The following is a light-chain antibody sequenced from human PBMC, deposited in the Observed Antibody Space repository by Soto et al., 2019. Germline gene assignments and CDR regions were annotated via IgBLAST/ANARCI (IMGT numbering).Light chain of an antibody. Sequence: QSVLTQPPSASGTPGQRVIISCSGSSFNIGSNTVNWYQHLPGTAPKLLIHTNNQWPSGVPDRFSGSKSGTSASLTISRLQSEDEADYYCSSYTDSSNYVFGTGTKVTVL. J-gene: IGLJ1*01. CDR2: TNN. V-gene: IGLV1-44*01. CDR3: SSYTDSSNYV. CDR1: SFNIGSNT.